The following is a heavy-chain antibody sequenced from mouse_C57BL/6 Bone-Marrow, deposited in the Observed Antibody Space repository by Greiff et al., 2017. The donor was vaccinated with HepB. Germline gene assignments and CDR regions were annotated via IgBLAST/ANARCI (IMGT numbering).Heavy chain of an antibody. J-gene: IGHJ1*03. D-gene: IGHD1-1*01. CDR2: INPSSGYT. Sequence: QVQLQQSGAELAKPGASVKLSCKASGYTFTSYWMHWVKQRPVQGLEWIGYINPSSGYTKYNQKFKDKATLTADKSSSTAYMQLSSLTYEDSAVYYCAGITTVVDWYFDVWGTGTTVTVSS. CDR3: AGITTVVDWYFDV. V-gene: IGHV1-7*01. CDR1: GYTFTSYW.